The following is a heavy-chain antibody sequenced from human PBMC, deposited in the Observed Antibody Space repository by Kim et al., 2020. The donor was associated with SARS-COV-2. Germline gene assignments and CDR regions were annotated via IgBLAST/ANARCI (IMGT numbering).Heavy chain of an antibody. V-gene: IGHV3-48*02. D-gene: IGHD3-3*01. CDR3: ARDPDSITIVGVDY. J-gene: IGHJ4*02. CDR2: ISSSSSTI. Sequence: GGSLRLSCAASGFTFSSYSMNWVRQAPGKGLEWVSYISSSSSTIYYADSVKGRFTISRDKAKNSLYLQMNSLRDEDTAVYYCARDPDSITIVGVDYWGQGTLLTVSS. CDR1: GFTFSSYS.